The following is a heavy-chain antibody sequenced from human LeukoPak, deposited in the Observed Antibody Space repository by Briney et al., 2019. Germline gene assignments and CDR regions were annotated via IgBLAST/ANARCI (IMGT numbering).Heavy chain of an antibody. V-gene: IGHV4-59*01. CDR1: GGSISSYY. Sequence: SETLSLTCTVSGGSISSYYWSWIRQPPGKGLEWIGYIYYSGSTNYNPSLKSRVTISVDTSKNQFSLKLSSVTAADTAVYYCARVTQAFDIWGQGTMVTASS. CDR3: ARVTQAFDI. D-gene: IGHD4-23*01. CDR2: IYYSGST. J-gene: IGHJ3*02.